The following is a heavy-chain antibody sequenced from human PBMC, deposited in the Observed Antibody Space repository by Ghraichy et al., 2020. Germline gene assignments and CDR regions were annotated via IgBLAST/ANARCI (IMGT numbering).Heavy chain of an antibody. CDR1: GFTFSGYS. Sequence: GGSLRLSCVGSGFTFSGYSMNWVRQSPGKGLEWVSYITSSGRNKFYADSVKGRFTISRDNAQNSLFLQMNSLRDEDTAIYYCAGGSRVIRFYYYDGMDVWGQGTTVTVSS. V-gene: IGHV3-48*02. J-gene: IGHJ6*02. D-gene: IGHD2-21*01. CDR3: AGGSRVIRFYYYDGMDV. CDR2: ITSSGRNK.